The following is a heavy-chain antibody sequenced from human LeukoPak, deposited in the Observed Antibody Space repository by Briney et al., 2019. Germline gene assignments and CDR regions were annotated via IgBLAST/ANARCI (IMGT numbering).Heavy chain of an antibody. CDR3: ARGGDSSDFYYYFDY. CDR2: IYYSGST. J-gene: IGHJ4*02. CDR1: GGSISSYY. V-gene: IGHV4-59*01. Sequence: SETLSLTCTVSGGSISSYYWSWIRQPPGKGLEWIGYIYYSGSTNYNPSLKSRVTISVDTSKNQFSLKLSSVTAADTAVYYCARGGDSSDFYYYFDYWGQGTLVTVSS. D-gene: IGHD3-22*01.